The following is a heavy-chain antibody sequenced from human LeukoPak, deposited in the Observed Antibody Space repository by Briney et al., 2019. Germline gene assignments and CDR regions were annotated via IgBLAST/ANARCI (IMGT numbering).Heavy chain of an antibody. CDR1: GGSISSGNYY. CDR3: AYSSSLNWFDP. CDR2: IYYSGST. D-gene: IGHD6-6*01. J-gene: IGHJ5*02. V-gene: IGHV4-30-4*01. Sequence: PSETLSLTCTVSGGSISSGNYYWSWIRQPPGKGLEWIGYIYYSGSTYYNPSLKSRLTISRDTSKNQFSLKLTSVTAADTAVYYCAYSSSLNWFDPWGQGTLVTVSS.